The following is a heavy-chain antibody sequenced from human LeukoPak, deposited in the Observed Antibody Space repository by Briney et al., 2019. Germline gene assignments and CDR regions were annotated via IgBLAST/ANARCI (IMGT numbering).Heavy chain of an antibody. J-gene: IGHJ6*03. Sequence: PSETLSLTCTVSGYSISSGYYWGWIRRPPGKGLEWIGSIYHSGSTYYNPSLKSRVTLSLDTSKNQFSLKLSSVTAADTAVYYCARDTDYGDYYYYMDVWGKGTTVTVSS. V-gene: IGHV4-38-2*02. CDR2: IYHSGST. CDR1: GYSISSGYY. CDR3: ARDTDYGDYYYYMDV. D-gene: IGHD4-17*01.